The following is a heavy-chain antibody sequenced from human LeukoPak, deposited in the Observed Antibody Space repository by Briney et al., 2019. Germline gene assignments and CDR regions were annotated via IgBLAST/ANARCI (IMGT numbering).Heavy chain of an antibody. CDR1: GGSISSAGYY. CDR2: IYTNGNT. J-gene: IGHJ3*02. D-gene: IGHD2-8*01. Sequence: SSETLSLTCTVSGGSISSAGYYWSWIRQPAGTGLEWIGRIYTNGNTNYNPSLKGRVTISVDTSKNQFSLKLSSVTAADTAVYYCARVDDSLMWGAKHTFDIWGQGTVVTVSS. CDR3: ARVDDSLMWGAKHTFDI. V-gene: IGHV4-61*02.